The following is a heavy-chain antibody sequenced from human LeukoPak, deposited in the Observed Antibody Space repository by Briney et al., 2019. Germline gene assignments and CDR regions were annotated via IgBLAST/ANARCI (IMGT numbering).Heavy chain of an antibody. Sequence: GGSLRLSCAASGFTFSSYAMSWVRQAPGKGLEWVSAISGSGGSTYYADSVKGRFTISRGNSKNTLYLQMNSRRAEDTAVYYCAKEHQPYCSGGSCYSTPFDYWGQGTLVTVSS. D-gene: IGHD2-15*01. J-gene: IGHJ4*02. V-gene: IGHV3-23*01. CDR2: ISGSGGST. CDR3: AKEHQPYCSGGSCYSTPFDY. CDR1: GFTFSSYA.